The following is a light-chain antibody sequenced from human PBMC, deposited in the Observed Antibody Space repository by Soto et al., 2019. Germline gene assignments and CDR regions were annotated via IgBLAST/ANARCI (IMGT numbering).Light chain of an antibody. CDR3: MQGTHWPPPWT. CDR2: KVS. CDR1: QSLVYRDGNTY. V-gene: IGKV2-30*01. J-gene: IGKJ1*01. Sequence: DVVMTQSPLSLPVTLGQTSSISCRSSQSLVYRDGNTYLNWFQQRPGXSPRRLXXKVSNRDSGVPDRFDGSGSGTDFTRKSSRVEAEDVGVYYGMQGTHWPPPWTFGQGTKVDIK.